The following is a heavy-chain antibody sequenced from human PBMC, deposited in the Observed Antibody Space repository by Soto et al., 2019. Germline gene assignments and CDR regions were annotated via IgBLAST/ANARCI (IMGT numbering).Heavy chain of an antibody. CDR3: ARGPGSGCYYGWFDP. D-gene: IGHD3-10*01. CDR1: GGSISRYY. J-gene: IGHJ5*02. Sequence: SETLSLTCTVSGGSISRYYWNWIRQSPGKGLEWIGYIYYSGSTNYNPSLKSRVTISVDTSKNQLSLKLSSVTAADTAVYYCARGPGSGCYYGWFDPWGQVALVTVS. CDR2: IYYSGST. V-gene: IGHV4-59*01.